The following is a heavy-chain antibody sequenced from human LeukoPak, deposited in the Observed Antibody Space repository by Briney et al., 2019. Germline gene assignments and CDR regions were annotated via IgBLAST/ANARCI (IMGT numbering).Heavy chain of an antibody. CDR2: INPSGGST. J-gene: IGHJ4*02. CDR1: GYTVTDYP. CDR3: ARDGSGSYFFDY. D-gene: IGHD3-10*01. V-gene: IGHV1-46*01. Sequence: GASVKVSCKASGYTVTDYPIHWVRQAPGQGLEWMGYINPSGGSTTYAQKFQGRVTMTRDMSTSTVYMELSSLRSEDTAVYYCARDGSGSYFFDYWGQGTLVTVSS.